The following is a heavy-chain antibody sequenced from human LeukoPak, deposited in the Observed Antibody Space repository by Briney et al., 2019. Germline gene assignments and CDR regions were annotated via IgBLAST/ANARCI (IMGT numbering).Heavy chain of an antibody. CDR2: ISAYNGNT. Sequence: GASVTVSSKASGYTLTRYGISWVRQAPGQGREWMGWISAYNGNTNYAQKLQGRVTMTTDTSTSTAYMELRSLRSDDTAVYYCARDGFQVGATTIDYWGQGTLVTVSS. D-gene: IGHD1-26*01. CDR3: ARDGFQVGATTIDY. CDR1: GYTLTRYG. V-gene: IGHV1-18*01. J-gene: IGHJ4*02.